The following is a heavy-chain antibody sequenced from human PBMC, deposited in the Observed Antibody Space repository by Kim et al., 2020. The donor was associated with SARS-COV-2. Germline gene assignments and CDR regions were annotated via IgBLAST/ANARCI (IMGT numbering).Heavy chain of an antibody. CDR1: GGSISSYY. D-gene: IGHD3-10*01. Sequence: SETLSLTCTVSGGSISSYYWSWIRQPPGKGLEWIGYIYYSGSTNYNPSLKSRVTISVDTSKNQFSLKLSSVTAADTAVYYCARSGSGSYYNVWYFDLWGRGTLVTVSS. J-gene: IGHJ2*01. V-gene: IGHV4-59*01. CDR3: ARSGSGSYYNVWYFDL. CDR2: IYYSGST.